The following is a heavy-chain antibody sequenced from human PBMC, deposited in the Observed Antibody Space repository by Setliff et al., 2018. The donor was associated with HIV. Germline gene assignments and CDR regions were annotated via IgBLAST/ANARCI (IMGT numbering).Heavy chain of an antibody. CDR3: ARVSDTGVDPQTHRDY. CDR1: GYTFTNYA. V-gene: IGHV7-4-1*02. J-gene: IGHJ4*02. CDR2: INTNTGNP. Sequence: AASVKVSCKTSGYTFTNYALNWVRQAPGQGLEWMGWINTNTGNPTYAKGFTGRFVFSLDTSVSTAYLQISSLKAEDSAIYYCARVSDTGVDPQTHRDYWGQGTPVTVSS. D-gene: IGHD2-21*01.